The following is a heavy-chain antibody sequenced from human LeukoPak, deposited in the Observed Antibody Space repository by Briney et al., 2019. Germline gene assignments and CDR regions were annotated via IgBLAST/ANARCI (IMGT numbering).Heavy chain of an antibody. V-gene: IGHV4-34*01. J-gene: IGHJ4*02. CDR2: INHSGST. CDR3: ARALLWFVQKRYYFDY. CDR1: GGSFSGYY. Sequence: PSETLSLTCAVYGGSFSGYYWSWIRQPPGKGLEWIGEINHSGSTNYNPSLKSRVTISVDTSKNQFSLKLSSVTAADTAVYYCARALLWFVQKRYYFDYWGQGTLVTVSS. D-gene: IGHD3-10*01.